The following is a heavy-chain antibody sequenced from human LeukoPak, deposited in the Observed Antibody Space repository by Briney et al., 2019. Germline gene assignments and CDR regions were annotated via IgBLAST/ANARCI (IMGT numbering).Heavy chain of an antibody. D-gene: IGHD3-10*01. CDR1: GFTFTDSY. J-gene: IGHJ4*02. V-gene: IGHV3-11*04. CDR3: ARVNMIRGVIDY. Sequence: GGSLRLSCAASGFTFTDSYMTWVRQAPGKGLEWIPYISRHGSTIYYADSVKGRFTISRDSANNSLYLQMNSLTAADTALYFCARVNMIRGVIDYWGQGTLVTVSS. CDR2: ISRHGSTI.